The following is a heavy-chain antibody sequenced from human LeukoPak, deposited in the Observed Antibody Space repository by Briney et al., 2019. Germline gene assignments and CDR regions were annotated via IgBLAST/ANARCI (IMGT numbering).Heavy chain of an antibody. Sequence: GGSLRLSCAASGFTVSSNYMSWVRQAPGKGLEWVSVIYSGGSTYYADSVEGRFTISRDNSKNTLYLQMNSLRAEDTAVYYCARGGYGDRFDYWGQGTLVTVSS. CDR2: IYSGGST. D-gene: IGHD4-17*01. V-gene: IGHV3-66*01. CDR1: GFTVSSNY. CDR3: ARGGYGDRFDY. J-gene: IGHJ4*02.